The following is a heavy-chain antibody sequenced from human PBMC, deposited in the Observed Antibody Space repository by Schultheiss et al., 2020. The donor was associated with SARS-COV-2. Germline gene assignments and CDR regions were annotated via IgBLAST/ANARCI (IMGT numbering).Heavy chain of an antibody. J-gene: IGHJ6*03. CDR2: INHSGST. CDR1: GGSISSYY. CDR3: ARATNGDPYYYYYYMDV. D-gene: IGHD4-17*01. Sequence: SETLSLTCTVSGGSISSYYWSWIRQPAGKGLEWIGEINHSGSTNYNPSLKSRVTISVDTSKNQFSLKLSSVTAADTAVYYCARATNGDPYYYYYYMDVWGKGTTVTVSS. V-gene: IGHV4-34*01.